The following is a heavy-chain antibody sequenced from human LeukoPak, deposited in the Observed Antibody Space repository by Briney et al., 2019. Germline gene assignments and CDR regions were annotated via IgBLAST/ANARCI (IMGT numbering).Heavy chain of an antibody. Sequence: GSLRLSCAASGFTFSSYAMSWVRQAPGKGLEWVSAISSSGGSTYYADSVKGRFTISRDNSKNTLYLQMNSLRAEDTAVYYCAKDEPSYYGSSGYAFDIWGQGTMVTVSS. CDR2: ISSSGGST. CDR1: GFTFSSYA. V-gene: IGHV3-23*01. D-gene: IGHD3-22*01. J-gene: IGHJ3*02. CDR3: AKDEPSYYGSSGYAFDI.